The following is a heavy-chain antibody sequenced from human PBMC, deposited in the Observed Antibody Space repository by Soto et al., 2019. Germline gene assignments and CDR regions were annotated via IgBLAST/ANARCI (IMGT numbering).Heavy chain of an antibody. Sequence: ASETLALTCNVSGGSVSGSNYYWTCIRQPPGKGLEWIGYIYYSGSTNYNPSLKSRVTISVDTSKNHFSLKLSSVTAADTAVYYCARDPHYGPYFDYWGQGTLVTVSS. CDR2: IYYSGST. V-gene: IGHV4-61*01. J-gene: IGHJ4*02. D-gene: IGHD3-10*01. CDR1: GGSVSGSNYY. CDR3: ARDPHYGPYFDY.